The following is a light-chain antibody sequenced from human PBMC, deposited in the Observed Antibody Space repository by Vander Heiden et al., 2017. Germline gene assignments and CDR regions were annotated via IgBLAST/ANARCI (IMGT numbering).Light chain of an antibody. CDR1: NIGSKS. Sequence: SYVLTQPPSVPVPPGQPARITCGGNNIGSKSVHWYQQKPGQAAVLVVYDDSDRPSGIPERFSGSNSGNTATLTISRVEAGDEADYYCQVWDSSSDHVVIGGGTKLTVL. V-gene: IGLV3-21*02. CDR3: QVWDSSSDHVV. CDR2: DDS. J-gene: IGLJ2*01.